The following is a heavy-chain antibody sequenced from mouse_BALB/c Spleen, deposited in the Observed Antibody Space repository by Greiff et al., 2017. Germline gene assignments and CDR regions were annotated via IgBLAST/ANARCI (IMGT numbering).Heavy chain of an antibody. CDR2: ISSGGGST. CDR3: ARHEYGNFYFDY. Sequence: EVKLVESGGGLVKPGGSLKLSCAASGFAFSSYDMSWVRQTPEKRLEWVAYISSGGGSTYYPDTVKGRFTISRDNAKNTLYLQMSSLKSEDTAMYYCARHEYGNFYFDYWGQGTTLTVSS. V-gene: IGHV5-12-1*01. CDR1: GFAFSSYD. D-gene: IGHD2-10*02. J-gene: IGHJ2*01.